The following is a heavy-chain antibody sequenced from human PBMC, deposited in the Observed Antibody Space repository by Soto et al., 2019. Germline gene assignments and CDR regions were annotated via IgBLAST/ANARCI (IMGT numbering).Heavy chain of an antibody. CDR2: IHPGDSDT. CDR3: ARHSRYSSTWFEGWFDP. V-gene: IGHV5-51*01. J-gene: IGHJ5*02. CDR1: GYSFTNYW. D-gene: IGHD6-13*01. Sequence: KISCQGSGYSFTNYWVGWVRQIPGRGLEWMGIIHPGDSDTRYSPFFQGQVTISADKSISTAYLQWSSLKASDTAMYYCARHSRYSSTWFEGWFDPWGQGTLVTVYS.